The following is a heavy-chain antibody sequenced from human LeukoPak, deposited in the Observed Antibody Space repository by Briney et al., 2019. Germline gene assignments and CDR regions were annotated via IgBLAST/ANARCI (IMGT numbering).Heavy chain of an antibody. Sequence: ASVKVSCKAPGYTFTSYGISWVRQAPGQGLEWMGWISAYNGNTNYAQKLQGRVTMTTDTSTSAAYMELRSLRSDDTAVYYCARDPAYGSGSFQDYWGQGTLVTVSS. CDR2: ISAYNGNT. J-gene: IGHJ4*02. CDR1: GYTFTSYG. V-gene: IGHV1-18*01. CDR3: ARDPAYGSGSFQDY. D-gene: IGHD3-10*01.